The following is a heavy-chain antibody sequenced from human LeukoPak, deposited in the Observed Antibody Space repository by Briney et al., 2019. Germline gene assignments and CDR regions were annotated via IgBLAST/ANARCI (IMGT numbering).Heavy chain of an antibody. CDR3: ARGGSYRFDY. CDR2: IVVGSGNT. CDR1: GFTFSSST. J-gene: IGHJ4*02. D-gene: IGHD1-26*01. Sequence: ASVKVSCKASGFTFSSSTMQWVRQARGQRLEWIGWIVVGSGNTNYAQKFQERVTISRDMSTSTAYMELSSLTSEDTAVFYCARGGSYRFDYWGQGTLVTVSS. V-gene: IGHV1-58*02.